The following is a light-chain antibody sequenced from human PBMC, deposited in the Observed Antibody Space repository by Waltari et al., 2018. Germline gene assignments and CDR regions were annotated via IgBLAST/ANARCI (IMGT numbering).Light chain of an antibody. J-gene: IGKJ1*01. CDR3: LQSYSIPAT. V-gene: IGKV1-39*01. CDR2: PPS. Sequence: DIQMSQSPFFLSASVGDRVTISCRASQRISTYISWYQQQLGKAPRLLVFPPSKLHTGVSTRFSGSVAGSEVTLTITSLQPENVATYDCLQSYSIPATFGQGTKVEV. CDR1: QRISTY.